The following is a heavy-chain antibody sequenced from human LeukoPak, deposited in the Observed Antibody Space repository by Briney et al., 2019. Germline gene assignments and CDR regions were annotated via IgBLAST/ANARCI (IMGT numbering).Heavy chain of an antibody. CDR2: IYYSGST. CDR1: GGSISSYY. V-gene: IGHV4-59*01. Sequence: PSETLSLTCTVSGGSISSYYWSWIRQPPGKGLEWIGYIYYSGSTNYNPSPKSRVTISVDTSKNQLSLKLSSVTAADTAVYYCARLRGQQLAPDYYYYYGMDVWGKGTTVTVSS. CDR3: ARLRGQQLAPDYYYYYGMDV. J-gene: IGHJ6*04. D-gene: IGHD6-13*01.